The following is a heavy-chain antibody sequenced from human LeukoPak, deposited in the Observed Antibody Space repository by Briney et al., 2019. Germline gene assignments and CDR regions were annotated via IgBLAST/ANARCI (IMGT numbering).Heavy chain of an antibody. V-gene: IGHV3-9*01. CDR1: GFTFSSYA. CDR2: ISWNSGSI. J-gene: IGHJ6*02. D-gene: IGHD5-18*01. Sequence: PGGSLRLSCAASGFTFSSYAMSWVRQAPGKGLEWVSGISWNSGSIGYADSVKGRFTISRDNAKNSLYLQMNSLRAEDTALYYCCRSYGTNYYYYGMDVWGQGTTVTVSS. CDR3: CRSYGTNYYYYGMDV.